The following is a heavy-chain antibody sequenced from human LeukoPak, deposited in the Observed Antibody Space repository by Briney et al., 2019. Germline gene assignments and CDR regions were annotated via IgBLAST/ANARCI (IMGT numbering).Heavy chain of an antibody. Sequence: SERLSLTCTVSGGSISSSSYYSGWIRQPPGKGLEWIGSIYYSGSTYYNPSLKSRVTISVDTSKNQFSLKLSSVTAADTAVYYCARDSPFDPWGQGTLVTVSS. CDR2: IYYSGST. J-gene: IGHJ5*02. CDR3: ARDSPFDP. CDR1: GGSISSSSYY. V-gene: IGHV4-39*07.